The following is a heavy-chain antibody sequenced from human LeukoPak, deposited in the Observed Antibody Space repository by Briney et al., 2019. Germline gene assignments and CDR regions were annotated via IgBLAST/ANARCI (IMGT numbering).Heavy chain of an antibody. CDR2: IYYTGST. V-gene: IGHV4-59*01. Sequence: SETLSLTCTVSGGSISSYCWSWIRQPPGKGLEWIAYIYYTGSTNYNPSLKSRVTISVDTSKNQFSLKLSSVTAADTAVYYCARGSSSWSPDFDYWGQGTLVTVPS. D-gene: IGHD6-13*01. CDR3: ARGSSSWSPDFDY. CDR1: GGSISSYC. J-gene: IGHJ4*02.